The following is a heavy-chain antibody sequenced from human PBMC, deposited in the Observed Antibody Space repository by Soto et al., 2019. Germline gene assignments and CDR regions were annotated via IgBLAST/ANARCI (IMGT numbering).Heavy chain of an antibody. Sequence: ADSVKGRFAISRDNSKDTLWLQLNSLTAEDTAIYYCAKTFFEVNDYYYYVMDVWGQGTTVTVSS. CDR3: AKTFFEVNDYYYYVMDV. J-gene: IGHJ6*02. D-gene: IGHD3-3*01. V-gene: IGHV3-23*01.